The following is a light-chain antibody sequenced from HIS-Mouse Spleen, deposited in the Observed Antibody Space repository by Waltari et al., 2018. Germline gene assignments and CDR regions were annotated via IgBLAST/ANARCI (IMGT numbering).Light chain of an antibody. CDR1: SSDAGSYNV. J-gene: IGLJ3*02. CDR2: EGS. Sequence: QSALTQPAPVPRPPGQSFTTPCTGTSSDAGSYNVVNWYQPHPGNAPKLLIYEGSKRPSVVSMRFSGSKSGNTASLTISGLQAEDEADYYCCSYAGSSTWMFGGGTKLTVL. V-gene: IGLV2-23*01. CDR3: CSYAGSSTWM.